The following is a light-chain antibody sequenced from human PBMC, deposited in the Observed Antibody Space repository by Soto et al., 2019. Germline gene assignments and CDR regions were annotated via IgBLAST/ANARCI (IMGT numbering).Light chain of an antibody. CDR2: DVR. J-gene: IGLJ2*01. V-gene: IGLV2-14*03. Sequence: QSALTQPASVSGSPGQSITTSCTGTSSDVGGYNFVSWYQQHPGKAPKFIIYDVRNRPSGVSNRFSGSRSGNTASLTTSGLQAEDEADYYCSSYTSSRTVIFGGGTKLTVL. CDR3: SSYTSSRTVI. CDR1: SSDVGGYNF.